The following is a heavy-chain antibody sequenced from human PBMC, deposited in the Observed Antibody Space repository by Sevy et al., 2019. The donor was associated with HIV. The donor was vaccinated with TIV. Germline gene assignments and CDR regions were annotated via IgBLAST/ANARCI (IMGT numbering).Heavy chain of an antibody. Sequence: GGSLRLSCAASGFTFSDDYMSWIRQAPGKGLEWVSYISSSGSTIYYADSVKGRFTISRDNAKNSLYLQMNSLRAEDTAVYYCARGSRYSSSSGAGYYYYYGMDVWGQGTTVTVSS. D-gene: IGHD6-6*01. J-gene: IGHJ6*02. CDR3: ARGSRYSSSSGAGYYYYYGMDV. CDR1: GFTFSDDY. CDR2: ISSSGSTI. V-gene: IGHV3-11*01.